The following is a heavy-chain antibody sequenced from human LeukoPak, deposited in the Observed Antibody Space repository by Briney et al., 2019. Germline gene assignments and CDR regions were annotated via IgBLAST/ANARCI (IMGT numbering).Heavy chain of an antibody. CDR3: ARREVDTAMGY. CDR1: GGSISSHY. D-gene: IGHD5-18*01. V-gene: IGHV4-59*08. Sequence: SETLSLTCTVSGGSISSHYWSWIRQPPGKGLEWIGYIYYSGSTNYNPSLKSRVTISVDTSKNQFSLKLSSVTAADTAVYYCARREVDTAMGYWGQGTLVTVSS. CDR2: IYYSGST. J-gene: IGHJ4*02.